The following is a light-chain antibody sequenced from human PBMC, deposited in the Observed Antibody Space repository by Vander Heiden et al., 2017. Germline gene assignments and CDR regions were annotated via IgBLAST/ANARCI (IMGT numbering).Light chain of an antibody. CDR3: QQRSNWPQRYT. CDR1: QSVSSY. J-gene: IGKJ2*01. CDR2: YAA. Sequence: ELVLSQSPATLSLSPGDRSPLPCRASQSVSSYLPWSRQTPGPAPRPLIYYAANWATGSPVRLSGSGSGTDFTLTISSLGPEDVAVYYCQQRSNWPQRYTFGQGTKLEIK. V-gene: IGKV3-11*01.